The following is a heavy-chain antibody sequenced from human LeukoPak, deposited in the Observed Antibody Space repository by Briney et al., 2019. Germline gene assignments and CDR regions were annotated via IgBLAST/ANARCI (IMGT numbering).Heavy chain of an antibody. J-gene: IGHJ4*02. CDR1: GFTFSSYS. D-gene: IGHD6-19*01. Sequence: GGSLRLSCAASGFTFSSYSMNWVRQAPGKGLEWVSSISSSSSYIYYADSVKGRFTISRDNAKNSLYLQMNSLRAEDTAVYYWARARSSGWFLDYWGQGTLVTVSS. V-gene: IGHV3-21*01. CDR2: ISSSSSYI. CDR3: ARARSSGWFLDY.